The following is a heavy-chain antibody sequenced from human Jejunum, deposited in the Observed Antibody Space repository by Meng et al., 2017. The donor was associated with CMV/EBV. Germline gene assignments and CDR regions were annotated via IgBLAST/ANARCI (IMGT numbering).Heavy chain of an antibody. CDR3: ARDRSYYTTGPHFDF. Sequence: GLTLRNHWMHWVRQAPGKGLVWVSRINVDGTTTTYADSVKGRFTISRDNAKNTLYLQMNSLRAEDTAVYYCARDRSYYTTGPHFDFWGQGSLVTVSS. CDR1: GLTLRNHW. CDR2: INVDGTTT. V-gene: IGHV3-74*03. D-gene: IGHD2-2*02. J-gene: IGHJ4*02.